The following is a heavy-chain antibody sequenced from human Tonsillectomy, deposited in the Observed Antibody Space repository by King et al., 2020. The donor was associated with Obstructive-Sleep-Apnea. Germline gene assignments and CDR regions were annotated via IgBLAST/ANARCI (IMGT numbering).Heavy chain of an antibody. CDR3: ARYAYAAVGSTDYFDY. CDR1: GYTFTSYG. CDR2: ISVYNGDT. D-gene: IGHD6-13*01. J-gene: IGHJ4*02. Sequence: QLVQSGVEVKKPGASVKVSCKASGYTFTSYGITWVRLAPGQGLEWMGWISVYNGDTKYAQKFQGRVTMTTDTSTNKAYMEFRSLRSDDTAVYYCARYAYAAVGSTDYFDYWGQGTLVTVSS. V-gene: IGHV1-18*04.